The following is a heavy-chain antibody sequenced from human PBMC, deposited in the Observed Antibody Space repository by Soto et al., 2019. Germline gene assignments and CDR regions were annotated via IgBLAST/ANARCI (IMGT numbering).Heavy chain of an antibody. D-gene: IGHD2-21*01. Sequence: EVQLVESGGGLVQPGRSLRLSCAASGFTFDDYAMHWVRQAPGKGLEWVSGISWNSGSIGYADSVKGRFTISRDNAKNSLYMQMNSLRAEDTALYYCAKDPGRRDGYKGYFDYWGQGTLVTVSS. CDR3: AKDPGRRDGYKGYFDY. CDR1: GFTFDDYA. V-gene: IGHV3-9*01. J-gene: IGHJ4*02. CDR2: ISWNSGSI.